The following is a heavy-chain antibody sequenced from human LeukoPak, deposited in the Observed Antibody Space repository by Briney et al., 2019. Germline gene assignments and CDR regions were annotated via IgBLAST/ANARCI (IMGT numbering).Heavy chain of an antibody. CDR1: GGSISSGSYY. V-gene: IGHV4-61*02. D-gene: IGHD2-2*03. CDR3: ASGSYYFDY. CDR2: IYTSGST. J-gene: IGHJ4*02. Sequence: PSETLSLTCTVSGGSISSGSYYWSWIRQPAGKGLEWIGRIYTSGSTNYNPSLKSRVTISVDTSKNQFSLKLSSVTAADTAVYYCASGSYYFDYWAQGTLVTVSS.